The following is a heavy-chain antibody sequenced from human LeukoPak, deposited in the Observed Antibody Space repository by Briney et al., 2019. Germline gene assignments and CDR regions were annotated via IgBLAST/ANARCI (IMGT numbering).Heavy chain of an antibody. J-gene: IGHJ3*02. D-gene: IGHD4-17*01. CDR1: GGSISSYY. V-gene: IGHV4-59*01. CDR2: IYYSGST. CDR3: ARERGYQYATVTTAFDI. Sequence: SETLSLTCTVSGGSISSYYWSWIRQPPGKGLEWIGYIYYSGSTNYNPSLKSRVTISVDTSKNQFSLKLSSVTAADTAVYYCARERGYQYATVTTAFDIWGQGTMVTVSS.